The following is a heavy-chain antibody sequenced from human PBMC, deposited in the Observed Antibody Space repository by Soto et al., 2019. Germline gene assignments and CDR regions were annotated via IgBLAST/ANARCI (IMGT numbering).Heavy chain of an antibody. J-gene: IGHJ4*02. CDR2: IYSDGTT. V-gene: IGHV3-53*01. CDR1: GFTVSSNY. D-gene: IGHD6-6*01. CDR3: AILSN. Sequence: GSLRLSCAASGFTVSSNYMNWVRQAPGKGLEWVSIIYSDGTTSYADSVKGRLTISRDNFKNTLHLQMNSLRAEDTAVYYCAILSNWGQGTLVTVSS.